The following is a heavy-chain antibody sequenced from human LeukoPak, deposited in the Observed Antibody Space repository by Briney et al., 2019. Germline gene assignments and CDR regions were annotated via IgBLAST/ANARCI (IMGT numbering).Heavy chain of an antibody. D-gene: IGHD4-17*01. Sequence: PGGSLRLSCAASGFTFSSHGMNWVRQAPGKGLEWVSGISPSGGITYYTDSVKGRFTISRDNSKNTQPLQMNSLRAEDTAVYYCAKNTMTTVTTLLDYWGQGTLVTVSS. J-gene: IGHJ4*02. CDR3: AKNTMTTVTTLLDY. V-gene: IGHV3-23*01. CDR2: ISPSGGIT. CDR1: GFTFSSHG.